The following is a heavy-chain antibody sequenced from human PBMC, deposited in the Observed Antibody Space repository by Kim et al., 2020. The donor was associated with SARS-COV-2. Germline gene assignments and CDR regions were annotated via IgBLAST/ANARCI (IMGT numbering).Heavy chain of an antibody. CDR3: ARRYYLDY. V-gene: IGHV3-30*04. CDR1: GFTFSSYA. Sequence: GGSLRLSCAASGFTFSSYAMHWVRQAPGKGLEWVAVISYDGSNKYYADSVKGRFTISRDNSKNTLYLQMNSLRAEDTAVYYCARRYYLDYWVQGSLVTVS. D-gene: IGHD1-20*01. J-gene: IGHJ4*02. CDR2: ISYDGSNK.